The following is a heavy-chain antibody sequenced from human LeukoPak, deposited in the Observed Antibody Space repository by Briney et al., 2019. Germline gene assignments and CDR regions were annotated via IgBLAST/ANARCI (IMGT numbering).Heavy chain of an antibody. CDR2: VSSSGANT. CDR1: GYMFTSYN. Sequence: ASLKVSCKASGYMFTSYNMQWVRQAPGQGLEWMGMVSSSGANTKYAQKFRGRVTMTSDTSTSTVYMELSSLISDDTAVYYCARDQHYATDYWGQGTLVTVCS. D-gene: IGHD2-2*01. CDR3: ARDQHYATDY. V-gene: IGHV1-46*03. J-gene: IGHJ4*02.